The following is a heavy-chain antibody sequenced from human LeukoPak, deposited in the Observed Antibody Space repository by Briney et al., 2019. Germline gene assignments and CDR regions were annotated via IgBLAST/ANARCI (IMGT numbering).Heavy chain of an antibody. CDR2: ISWNSGSI. J-gene: IGHJ6*03. V-gene: IGHV3-9*01. CDR1: GFTFDDYA. D-gene: IGHD5-12*01. CDR3: AKDIPEYSGYGVVYYYYYMDV. Sequence: TGRSLRLSCAASGFTFDDYAMHWVRQAPGKGLEWVSGISWNSGSIGYADSVKGRFTISRDNAKNSLYLQMNSLRAEDTALYYCAKDIPEYSGYGVVYYYYYMDVWGKGTTVTVSS.